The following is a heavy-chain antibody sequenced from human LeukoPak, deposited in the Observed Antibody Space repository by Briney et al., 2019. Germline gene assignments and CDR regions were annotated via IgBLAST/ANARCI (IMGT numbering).Heavy chain of an antibody. CDR2: ISFDGTKK. J-gene: IGHJ4*02. Sequence: GGSLRLSCAASGFTFRNYALHWVRQAPGKGLEWVAFISFDGTKKYYADSLKGRFTISRDNSKNTLYLQMNSLRAEDTAVYYCAKGEKTRPFGGVIDYWGQGTLVTVSS. CDR1: GFTFRNYA. D-gene: IGHD3-16*02. V-gene: IGHV3-30-3*01. CDR3: AKGEKTRPFGGVIDY.